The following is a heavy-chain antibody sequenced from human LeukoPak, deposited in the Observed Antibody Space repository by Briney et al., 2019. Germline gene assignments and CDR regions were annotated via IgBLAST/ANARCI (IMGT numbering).Heavy chain of an antibody. Sequence: PETLSLTCTVSGGSISSYYWSWIRQPPGKGLEWIGYIYYGGSTNYNPSLRSRATISVDTSKKQFSLKLSSVPAADTAVYYCAREGGAASGTGFDYWGQGTLVTVSS. CDR1: GGSISSYY. J-gene: IGHJ4*02. CDR3: AREGGAASGTGFDY. V-gene: IGHV4-59*08. D-gene: IGHD6-13*01. CDR2: IYYGGST.